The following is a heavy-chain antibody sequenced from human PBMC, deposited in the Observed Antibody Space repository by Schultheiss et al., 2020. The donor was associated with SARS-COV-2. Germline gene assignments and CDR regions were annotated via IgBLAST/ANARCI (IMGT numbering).Heavy chain of an antibody. CDR3: ARVSRFRVYGDYAHLDY. D-gene: IGHD4-17*01. V-gene: IGHV3-33*08. CDR2: IWYDGSNK. CDR1: GFTFSSYA. Sequence: GGSLRLSCAASGFTFSSYAMSWVRQAPGKGLEWVAVIWYDGSNKYYADSVKGRFTISRDNSKNTLYLQMNSLRAEDTAVYYCARVSRFRVYGDYAHLDYWGQGTLVTVSS. J-gene: IGHJ4*02.